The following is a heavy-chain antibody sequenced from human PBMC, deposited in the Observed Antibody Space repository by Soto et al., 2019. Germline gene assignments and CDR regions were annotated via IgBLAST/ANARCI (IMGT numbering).Heavy chain of an antibody. Sequence: PGGSLRLSCAASGFTFSSCWMSWVRQAPGKGLEWVANIKQDGSEKYYVDSVKGRFTISRDNAENSLYLQMNSLRAEDTAVYYCARQYDFIWGSYPIDYWGLGTXVTVSS. V-gene: IGHV3-7*01. D-gene: IGHD3-16*02. CDR3: ARQYDFIWGSYPIDY. J-gene: IGHJ4*02. CDR2: IKQDGSEK. CDR1: GFTFSSCW.